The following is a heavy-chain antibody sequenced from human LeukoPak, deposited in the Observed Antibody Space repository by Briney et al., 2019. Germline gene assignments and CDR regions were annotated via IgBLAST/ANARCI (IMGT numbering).Heavy chain of an antibody. Sequence: GGSLRLSCAASGFPFNAYWMTWVRQAPGKGLEWVANIRQDGDTKYYVDSVKGRFTISRDNAMNSLYLQMNSLRAEDTAVYYCARPFDSSGSPGDYWGQGTLVTVSS. CDR2: IRQDGDTK. V-gene: IGHV3-7*03. J-gene: IGHJ4*02. D-gene: IGHD3-22*01. CDR1: GFPFNAYW. CDR3: ARPFDSSGSPGDY.